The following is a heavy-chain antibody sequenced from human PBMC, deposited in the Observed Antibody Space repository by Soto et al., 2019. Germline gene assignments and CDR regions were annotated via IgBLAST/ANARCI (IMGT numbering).Heavy chain of an antibody. CDR3: AKNYNWNFVVEY. D-gene: IGHD1-7*01. J-gene: IGHJ4*02. Sequence: EVQLLESGGDFVQPGRSLRLSCAASGFPFSNHAMSWVRQAAGKGLEWLSAISATGGSTYYADSVRGRFSISRDNSKNTVFLQMDSLTAEDTAVYFCAKNYNWNFVVEYWGRGTLVTVS. CDR2: ISATGGST. CDR1: GFPFSNHA. V-gene: IGHV3-23*01.